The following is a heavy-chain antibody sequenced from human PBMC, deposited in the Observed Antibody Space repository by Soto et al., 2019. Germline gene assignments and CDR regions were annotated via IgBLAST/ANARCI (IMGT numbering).Heavy chain of an antibody. J-gene: IGHJ4*02. D-gene: IGHD3-3*01. CDR1: GGSFKSGSYS. CDR2: VYHTGRT. CDR3: ARDFAYFDS. Sequence: PSETLSLTCTVSGGSFKSGSYSWRWIRQPPGKGLEWIRYVYHTGRTSYNPSLKSRVSISMDTSKNQFSLNLESVTAANTAVYFCARDFAYFDSWGQGTLVTFSS. V-gene: IGHV4-61*01.